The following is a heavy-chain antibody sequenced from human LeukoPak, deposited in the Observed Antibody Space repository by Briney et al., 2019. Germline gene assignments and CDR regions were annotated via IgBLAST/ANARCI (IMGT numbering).Heavy chain of an antibody. D-gene: IGHD2-21*02. Sequence: PSETLSLTCAVYGGSFSGYYWSWIRQPPGKGLEWIGEINHSGSTNYNPSLKSRVTISVDTSKNQFSLKLSSVTAADTAVYYCARHNIVVVTAIRWAGWFDPWGQGTLVTVSS. CDR2: INHSGST. V-gene: IGHV4-34*01. CDR1: GGSFSGYY. J-gene: IGHJ5*02. CDR3: ARHNIVVVTAIRWAGWFDP.